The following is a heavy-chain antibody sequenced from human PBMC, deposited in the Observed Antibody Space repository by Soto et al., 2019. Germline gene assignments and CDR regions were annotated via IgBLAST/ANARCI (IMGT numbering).Heavy chain of an antibody. D-gene: IGHD3-10*01. CDR2: VNPNNGDT. CDR3: AKVSRKGSAIDFDY. Sequence: ASVKVSCKASGYTFSNYDMNWVRQATGQGPEWIGWVNPNNGDTGYAQKFQGRVTLTTDISTTTAYMELTSLRSEDTAIYYCAKVSRKGSAIDFDYWGRGTLVTVSS. V-gene: IGHV1-8*01. J-gene: IGHJ4*02. CDR1: GYTFSNYD.